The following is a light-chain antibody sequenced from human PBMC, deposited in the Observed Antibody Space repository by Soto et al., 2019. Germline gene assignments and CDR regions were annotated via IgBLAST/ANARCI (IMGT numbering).Light chain of an antibody. Sequence: QSVLTQPASGSGSPGQSITISCTGTSSYVGNYNLVSWYQQHPGKAPKLMIYEDTKRPSGVSNRFSASNSGNTASLTISGLQAEDEADYYCCSYAGSSTYVFGTGTNVTVL. J-gene: IGLJ1*01. V-gene: IGLV2-23*01. CDR2: EDT. CDR3: CSYAGSSTYV. CDR1: SSYVGNYNL.